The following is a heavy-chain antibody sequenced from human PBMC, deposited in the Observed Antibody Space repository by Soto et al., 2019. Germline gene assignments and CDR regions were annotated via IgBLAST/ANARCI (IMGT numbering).Heavy chain of an antibody. V-gene: IGHV1-18*01. CDR3: ARDCEAGGQRVGSFDF. CDR2: ISGHNGNT. CDR1: GYTFTRFG. D-gene: IGHD6-6*01. Sequence: QVQLVQSGTEVKKPGASVKVSCKASGYTFTRFGINWVRQAPGQGLEWMGWISGHNGNTHSAQNFQGRVTVTTDTSTSTADMDLRSVRSDDTAVYCCARDCEAGGQRVGSFDFWGQGTLVTVSS. J-gene: IGHJ4*02.